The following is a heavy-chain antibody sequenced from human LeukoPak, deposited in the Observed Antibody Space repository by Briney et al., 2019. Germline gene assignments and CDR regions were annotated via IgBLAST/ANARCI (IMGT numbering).Heavy chain of an antibody. CDR2: IYYSGSS. J-gene: IGHJ4*02. CDR1: GGSITSVGYY. CDR3: ARGGSSSSGPPFDY. D-gene: IGHD6-13*01. V-gene: IGHV4-31*03. Sequence: KPSQTLSLTCTVSGGSITSVGYYWSWIRQHPGTGLEWIGYIYYSGSSYYNPSLKSRVTISVDTSKNQFSLKLSSVTAADTAVYYCARGGSSSSGPPFDYWGQGTLVTVSS.